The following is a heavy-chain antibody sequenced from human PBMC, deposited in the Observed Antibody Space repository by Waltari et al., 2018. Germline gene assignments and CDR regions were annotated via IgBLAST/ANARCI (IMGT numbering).Heavy chain of an antibody. V-gene: IGHV3-7*01. D-gene: IGHD5-12*01. CDR2: IKQDGSEK. CDR1: GFTFSSYW. Sequence: EVQLVESGGGLVKPGGSLRLPWAASGFTFSSYWMSWGGQAPGKGLEWVANIKQDGSEKYYVDSVKGRFTISRDNAKNSLYLQMNSLRAEDTAVYYCARFGYDFLGLDYWGQGTLVTVSS. CDR3: ARFGYDFLGLDY. J-gene: IGHJ4*02.